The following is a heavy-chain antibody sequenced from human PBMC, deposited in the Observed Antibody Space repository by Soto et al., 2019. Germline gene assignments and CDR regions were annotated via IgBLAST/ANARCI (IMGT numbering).Heavy chain of an antibody. D-gene: IGHD1-20*01. CDR1: GFTFSNAW. J-gene: IGHJ4*02. CDR3: TKLGIPLGLDY. Sequence: GRSLRLSCAASGFTFSNAWMSWVRQAPGKGLEWVGRIKSKTDGGTTDYAAPVKGRFTISRDDSKNTLYLQMNSLKTEDTAVYYCTKLGIPLGLDYWGQGTLVTVPS. V-gene: IGHV3-15*01. CDR2: IKSKTDGGTT.